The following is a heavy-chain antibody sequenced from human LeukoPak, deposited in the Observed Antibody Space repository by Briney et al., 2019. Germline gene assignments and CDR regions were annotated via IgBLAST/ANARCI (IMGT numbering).Heavy chain of an antibody. CDR3: ASYKMFYYDSSGYYYGFDY. J-gene: IGHJ4*02. CDR2: IFYTGST. D-gene: IGHD3-22*01. V-gene: IGHV4-59*04. CDR1: GGSISSYY. Sequence: PSETLSLTCTVSGGSISSYYWSWIRQPPGKGLEWIGSIFYTGSTYNNPSLKSRVSISIDTSKNQFALKLSSVTAADTAVYYCASYKMFYYDSSGYYYGFDYWGQGTLVTVSS.